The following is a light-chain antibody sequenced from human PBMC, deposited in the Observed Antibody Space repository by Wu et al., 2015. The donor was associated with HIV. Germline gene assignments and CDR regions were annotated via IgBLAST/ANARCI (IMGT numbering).Light chain of an antibody. CDR1: HDIKNS. J-gene: IGKJ1*01. V-gene: IGKV1-27*01. Sequence: DVQMTQSPSSLSASVGDRVTITCRASHDIKNSLAWYQQKPGKVPNLLLLIYGASILQSGVPSRFSGSGSGTDFTLTISSLQPEDVATYYCQKYNSAPWPFGQGTKVEIK. CDR3: QKYNSAPWP. CDR2: GAS.